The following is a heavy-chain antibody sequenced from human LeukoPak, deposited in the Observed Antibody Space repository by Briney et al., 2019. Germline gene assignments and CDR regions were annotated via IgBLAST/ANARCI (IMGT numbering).Heavy chain of an antibody. Sequence: SGGSLRLSCAASGFTFSSYGMHWVRQAPGKGLEWVAVVWFDGSLKYYADSVKGRFTISRDNSKNTLYLQMNSLRAEDTAVYYCARSYDSANPGDYWGQGTLVTVSS. CDR3: ARSYDSANPGDY. V-gene: IGHV3-33*01. J-gene: IGHJ4*02. D-gene: IGHD3-22*01. CDR2: VWFDGSLK. CDR1: GFTFSSYG.